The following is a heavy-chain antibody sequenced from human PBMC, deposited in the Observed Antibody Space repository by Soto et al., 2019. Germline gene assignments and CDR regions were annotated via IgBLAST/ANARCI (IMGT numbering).Heavy chain of an antibody. Sequence: GESLKISCKGSGYSFTNYWIGWVRQMPGKGLEWMGIIYPGDSDTRYSPSFQGQVTISADKSISTAYLQWSSLKASDTAMYYCARAYYYDSSGYYYLSYWGQGTLVTVSS. J-gene: IGHJ4*02. D-gene: IGHD3-22*01. CDR1: GYSFTNYW. V-gene: IGHV5-51*01. CDR2: IYPGDSDT. CDR3: ARAYYYDSSGYYYLSY.